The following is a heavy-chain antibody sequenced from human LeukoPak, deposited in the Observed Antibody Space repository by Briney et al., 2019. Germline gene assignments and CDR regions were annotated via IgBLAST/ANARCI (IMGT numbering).Heavy chain of an antibody. CDR3: ATPGLARAY. Sequence: PSETLSLTCTVSGGSISSSGYYWGWIPQPPGKGLEWIGSIYYSGSTYYDASLKSRVTISGDTSKNQFSLILSSVTAADTAVYYCATPGLARAYWGQGTLVTVSS. V-gene: IGHV4-39*01. CDR1: GGSISSSGYY. CDR2: IYYSGST. J-gene: IGHJ4*02.